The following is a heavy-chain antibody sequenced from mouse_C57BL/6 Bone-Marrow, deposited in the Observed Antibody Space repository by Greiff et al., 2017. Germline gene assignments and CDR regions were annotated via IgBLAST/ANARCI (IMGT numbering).Heavy chain of an antibody. CDR2: ISSGGSYT. Sequence: EVQLVESGGDLVKPGGSLKLSCAASGFTFSSYGMSWVRQTPDKRLEWVATISSGGSYTNYPDSVKGRFTISRDNAKNTLYLQMSSLKSEDTAMYYCARPYSNYAMDYWGQGTSVTVSS. CDR3: ARPYSNYAMDY. D-gene: IGHD2-5*01. CDR1: GFTFSSYG. V-gene: IGHV5-6*01. J-gene: IGHJ4*01.